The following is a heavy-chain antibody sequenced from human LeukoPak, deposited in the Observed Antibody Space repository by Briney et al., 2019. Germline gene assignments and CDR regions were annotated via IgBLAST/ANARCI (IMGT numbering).Heavy chain of an antibody. CDR3: ARGPKVPAPTYYFDY. V-gene: IGHV3-23*01. CDR2: LRGSGGST. CDR1: GFTFSSYA. D-gene: IGHD2-2*01. Sequence: GGSLRLSCAASGFTFSSYAMPWVRQAPGKGLEGVSALRGSGGSTFYADSVKGRFTISRDNSKNTLYLQMNSLRDEDTAVYYCARGPKVPAPTYYFDYWGQGTLVTVSS. J-gene: IGHJ4*02.